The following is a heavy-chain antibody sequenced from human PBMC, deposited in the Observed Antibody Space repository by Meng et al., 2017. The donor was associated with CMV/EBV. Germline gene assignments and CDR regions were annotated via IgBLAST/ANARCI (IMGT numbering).Heavy chain of an antibody. CDR1: GFTFSSYS. J-gene: IGHJ6*02. V-gene: IGHV3-48*04. CDR2: ISSSSSTI. Sequence: GESLKISCAASGFTFSSYSMNWVRQAPGKGLEWVSYISSSSSTIYYADSVKGRFTISRDNAKNSLYLQMNGLRAEDTAVYYCARDHCSSTSCYLLYYYYGMDVWGQGTTVTVSS. CDR3: ARDHCSSTSCYLLYYYYGMDV. D-gene: IGHD2-2*01.